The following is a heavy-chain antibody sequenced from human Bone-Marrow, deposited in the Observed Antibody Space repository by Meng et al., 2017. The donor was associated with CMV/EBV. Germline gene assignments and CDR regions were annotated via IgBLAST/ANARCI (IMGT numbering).Heavy chain of an antibody. J-gene: IGHJ4*02. CDR1: GFTFSNAW. CDR2: ISYDGSNK. CDR3: AREGFGSSSWRTGFDY. Sequence: GESLKISCAASGFTFSNAWMSWVRQAPGKGLEWVAVISYDGSNKYYADSVKGRFTISRDNSKNTLYLQMNSLRAEDTAVYYCAREGFGSSSWRTGFDYWGQGTLVTVSS. D-gene: IGHD6-13*01. V-gene: IGHV3-30*03.